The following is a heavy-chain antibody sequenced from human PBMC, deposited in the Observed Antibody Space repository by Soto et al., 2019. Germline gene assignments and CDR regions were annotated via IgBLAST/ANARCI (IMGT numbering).Heavy chain of an antibody. V-gene: IGHV3-15*01. J-gene: IGHJ3*02. D-gene: IGHD2-15*01. CDR1: GFSFSHAW. CDR2: IKSKINDETV. Sequence: GGSLRLSCAASGFSFSHAWFNWVRQTPGKGLEWVGRIKSKINDETVDYAAPVKGRFAISRDDSGNTLYLQLDSLKTEDTAVYYCTTDCSDRRCYGDGVFDIWGQGTMVTVSS. CDR3: TTDCSDRRCYGDGVFDI.